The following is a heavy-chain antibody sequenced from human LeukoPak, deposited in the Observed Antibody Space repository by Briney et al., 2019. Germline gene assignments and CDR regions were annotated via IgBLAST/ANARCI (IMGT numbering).Heavy chain of an antibody. D-gene: IGHD6-13*01. CDR2: ISSSSSYI. V-gene: IGHV3-21*01. J-gene: IGHJ4*02. Sequence: GGSLGLSCAASGFTFSSYSMNWVRQAPGKGLEWVSSISSSSSYIYYADSVKGRFTISRDNAKNSLYLQMNSLRAEDTAVYYCARDGAAKSLPFFDYWGQGTLVTVSS. CDR1: GFTFSSYS. CDR3: ARDGAAKSLPFFDY.